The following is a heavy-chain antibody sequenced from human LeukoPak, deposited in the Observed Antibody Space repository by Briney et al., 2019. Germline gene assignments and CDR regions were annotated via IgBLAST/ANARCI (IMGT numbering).Heavy chain of an antibody. V-gene: IGHV4-59*08. Sequence: PSETLSLTCAVYGGSFSGYYWSWIRQAPGKGLEWIGNIYYSGSTNYNPSLKSRVTISVDTSKNQFSLKLSSVTAADTAVYYCARHDSSRDWFDPWGQGTLVTVSS. D-gene: IGHD3-22*01. CDR1: GGSFSGYY. CDR3: ARHDSSRDWFDP. CDR2: IYYSGST. J-gene: IGHJ5*02.